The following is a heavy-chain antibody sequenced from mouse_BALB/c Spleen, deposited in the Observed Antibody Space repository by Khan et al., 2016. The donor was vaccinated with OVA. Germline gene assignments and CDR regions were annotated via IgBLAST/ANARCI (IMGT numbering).Heavy chain of an antibody. CDR2: IWVSGSK. CDR1: GFSLTDYA. CDR3: ARDPPYYSMDY. V-gene: IGHV2-6-5*01. J-gene: IGHJ4*01. Sequence: VELVESGPGLVAPSQSLSITCPVSGFSLTDYAVSWIRQPPGKGLEWLGVIWVSGSKYYNSVLKPRLSIRKDNFKSQVFLMMNSLQADDTAMYYCARDPPYYSMDYWGQGTSVTVSS.